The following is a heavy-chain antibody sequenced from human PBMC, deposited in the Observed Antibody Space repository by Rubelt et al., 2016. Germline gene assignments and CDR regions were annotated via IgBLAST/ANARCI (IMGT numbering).Heavy chain of an antibody. CDR1: GGSISSGGYY. V-gene: IGHV4-31*03. CDR3: ARDTCIQLRLDYYGMDV. CDR2: IYYSGST. J-gene: IGHJ6*02. D-gene: IGHD5-18*01. Sequence: QVQLQQWGPGLVKPSQTLSLTCTVSGGSISSGGYYWSWIRQHPGKGLEWIGYIYYSGSTSYNPSLKSRVTISVDTSKNPFSLKLSSVTAADTAVYYCARDTCIQLRLDYYGMDVWGQGTTVTVSS.